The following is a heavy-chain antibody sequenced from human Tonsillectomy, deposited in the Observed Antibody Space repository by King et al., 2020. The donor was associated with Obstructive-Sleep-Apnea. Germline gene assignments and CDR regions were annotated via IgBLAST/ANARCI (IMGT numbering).Heavy chain of an antibody. CDR1: GYTFSNHA. CDR2: SNAASGDT. CDR3: VRGTHKTSWTFDC. Sequence: QLVQSGAEVKKPGDSVKVSCKAAGYTFSNHAIHWVRQAPGQGLEWMGWSNAASGDTEYSQEFQDRVTITRDTSASTAYMDLGSLRSDDLAVYYCVRGTHKTSWTFDCWGQGTLVTVSS. D-gene: IGHD2-2*01. V-gene: IGHV1-3*02. J-gene: IGHJ4*02.